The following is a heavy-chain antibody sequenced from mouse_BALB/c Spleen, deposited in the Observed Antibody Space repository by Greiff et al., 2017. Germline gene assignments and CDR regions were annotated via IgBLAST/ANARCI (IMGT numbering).Heavy chain of an antibody. CDR1: GFSLTSYG. CDR2: IWSGGGT. V-gene: IGHV2-2*02. D-gene: IGHD2-13*01. J-gene: IGHJ4*01. CDR3: ARKGPCDDAMDY. Sequence: QVQLQQSGPGLVQPSQSLSITCTVSGFSLTSYGVHWVRQSPGKGLEWLGVIWSGGGTAYNAAFISRLSISTDNSKSQVFFKMNSLQANDQAIYYCARKGPCDDAMDYWGQGTSVTVSS.